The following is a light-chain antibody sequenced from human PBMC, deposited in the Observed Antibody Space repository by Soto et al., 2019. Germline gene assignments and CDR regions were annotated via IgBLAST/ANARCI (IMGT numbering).Light chain of an antibody. V-gene: IGKV1-5*03. CDR2: KAS. CDR3: QQYNSYSPLT. Sequence: DIQMTQSPSTLSASVGDRVTITCRASQSISTSLAWYQQKPGKAPKLLIYKASSLESGVPSRFSGSGSGTEFALTISSLQPDDFATYYCQQYNSYSPLTVGGGTKVDSK. CDR1: QSISTS. J-gene: IGKJ4*01.